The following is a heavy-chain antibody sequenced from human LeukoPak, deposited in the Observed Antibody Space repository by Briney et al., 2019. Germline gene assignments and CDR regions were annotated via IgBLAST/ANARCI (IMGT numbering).Heavy chain of an antibody. CDR3: AKRAAAGSSSSASRGET. J-gene: IGHJ5*02. V-gene: IGHV3-30*02. Sequence: SGGSLRLSCAASGFTFSSYGMHWVRQAPGKGLEWVAFIRYDGSNKYYADSVKGRFTISRDNSKNTLYLQMNSLRAEDTAVYYCAKRAAAGSSSSASRGETWGQGTLVTVSS. CDR2: IRYDGSNK. CDR1: GFTFSSYG. D-gene: IGHD6-6*01.